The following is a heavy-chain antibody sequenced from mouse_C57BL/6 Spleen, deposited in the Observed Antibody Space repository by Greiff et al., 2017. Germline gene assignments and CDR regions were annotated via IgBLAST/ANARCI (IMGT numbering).Heavy chain of an antibody. V-gene: IGHV1-55*01. CDR3: ARWGDYVSQYCFDY. J-gene: IGHJ2*01. CDR2: IYPGIGST. CDR1: GYTFTSYW. D-gene: IGHD2-13*01. Sequence: QVQLQQPGAELVKPGASVKMSCKASGYTFTSYWITWVKQRPGQGLEWIGDIYPGIGSTNYNEKFKSKATLTVDTSSSTAYMQLSSLTSEDSSVYYWARWGDYVSQYCFDYWCQGTTLTVSA.